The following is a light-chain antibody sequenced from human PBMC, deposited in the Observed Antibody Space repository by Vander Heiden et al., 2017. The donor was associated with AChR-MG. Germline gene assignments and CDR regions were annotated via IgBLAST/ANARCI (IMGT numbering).Light chain of an antibody. CDR1: QSVTSN. J-gene: IGKJ2*01. CDR3: QQYNNWPPYT. V-gene: IGKV3-15*01. CDR2: GAS. Sequence: DTVMTQSPATLSVTAGERATLSCRASQSVTSNLAWYQQKPGQSPRRLIYGASTRATGIPARFSGSGSGTEFTLTISSLQSEDFAVYYCQQYNNWPPYTFGQGTKLEIK.